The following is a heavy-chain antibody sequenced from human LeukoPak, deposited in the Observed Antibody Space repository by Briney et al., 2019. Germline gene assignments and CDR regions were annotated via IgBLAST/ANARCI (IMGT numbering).Heavy chain of an antibody. J-gene: IGHJ6*04. V-gene: IGHV4-30-2*01. CDR3: ARALYSSGWLLYGMDV. CDR1: GGSISSGGYS. D-gene: IGHD6-19*01. Sequence: SQTLSLTCAVSGGSISSGGYSWSWIRQPPGKGLEWIGYIYHSGSTYYNPSLKRRVTISVDRSKNQFSLKLSSVTAADTAVYYCARALYSSGWLLYGMDVWGKGTTVTVSS. CDR2: IYHSGST.